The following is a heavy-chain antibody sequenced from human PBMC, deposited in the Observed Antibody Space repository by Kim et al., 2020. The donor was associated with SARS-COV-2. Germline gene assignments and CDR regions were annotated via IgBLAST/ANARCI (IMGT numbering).Heavy chain of an antibody. CDR2: ISYDGGNK. CDR3: AKEVYSDTSAYLDY. CDR1: GFTFSSYG. J-gene: IGHJ4*02. D-gene: IGHD3-22*01. V-gene: IGHV3-30*18. Sequence: GGSLRLSCAASGFTFSSYGMHWVRQAPGKGLEWVAVISYDGGNKYYADSVKGRFTISRDNSKNTLYLQMDSLRAEDTAVYYCAKEVYSDTSAYLDYWGQG.